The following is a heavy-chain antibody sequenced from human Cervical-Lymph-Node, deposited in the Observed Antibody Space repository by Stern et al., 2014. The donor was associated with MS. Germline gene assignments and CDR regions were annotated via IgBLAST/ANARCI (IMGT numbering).Heavy chain of an antibody. CDR3: ARDTSSPERSDW. J-gene: IGHJ4*02. D-gene: IGHD1-1*01. V-gene: IGHV3-53*01. Sequence: VQLVESGGGVIQPGGSLRLSCTASGFTVSRDYMTWVRQAPGKGLEWVSLITNVGSTFYTDSVKGRFTISRDESKNTVYLHMTSLRAEDTAMYYCARDTSSPERSDWWGQGTLVTVSS. CDR2: ITNVGST. CDR1: GFTVSRDY.